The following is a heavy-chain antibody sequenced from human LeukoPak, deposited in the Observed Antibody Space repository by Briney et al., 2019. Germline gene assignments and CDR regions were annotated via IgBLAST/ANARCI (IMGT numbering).Heavy chain of an antibody. Sequence: SETLSLTCTVSGGSISNYYWSWIRQPPGKGLEWIGYIYYTGSTNYNPSLTSRVNISVDTSKNQFSLNLTSVTAADRAVYYCARWGSIAVARFDYWGQGTLVTVSS. D-gene: IGHD6-6*01. CDR3: ARWGSIAVARFDY. V-gene: IGHV4-59*01. CDR2: IYYTGST. CDR1: GGSISNYY. J-gene: IGHJ4*02.